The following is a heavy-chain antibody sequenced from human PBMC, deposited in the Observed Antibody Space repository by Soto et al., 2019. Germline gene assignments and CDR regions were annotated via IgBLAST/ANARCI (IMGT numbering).Heavy chain of an antibody. V-gene: IGHV1-69*05. CDR3: AREGDIVVVPAAPDY. CDR2: IIPNIGKT. CDR1: GGTFSSYA. Sequence: SVKVSCKASGGTFSSYAISWVRQAPGQGLEWMGGIIPNIGKTNYAQKFQGRVTMTTDASTSTAYMELSSLRSDDTAVYYCAREGDIVVVPAAPDYWGQGTLVTVSS. D-gene: IGHD2-2*01. J-gene: IGHJ4*02.